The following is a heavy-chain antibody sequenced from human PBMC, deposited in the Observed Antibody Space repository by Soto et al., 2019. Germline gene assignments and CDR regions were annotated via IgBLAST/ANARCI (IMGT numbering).Heavy chain of an antibody. CDR3: ARDMSGGTYNYYYGMDV. CDR2: ISGSGSPT. D-gene: IGHD1-26*01. Sequence: EVQLLESGGGLGQPGGSLRLSCAASGFSFSSYAMTWVRQAPGRGLEWVSAISGSGSPTYYADPVKGRFTISRDNSKNTLYLQMNSLRADDTAVYYCARDMSGGTYNYYYGMDVWGQGTTVTVSS. J-gene: IGHJ6*02. CDR1: GFSFSSYA. V-gene: IGHV3-23*01.